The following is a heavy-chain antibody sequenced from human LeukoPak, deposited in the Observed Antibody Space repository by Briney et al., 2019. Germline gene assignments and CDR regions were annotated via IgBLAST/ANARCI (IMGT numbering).Heavy chain of an antibody. J-gene: IGHJ4*02. Sequence: ASVKVSCKASGYTFTSYDINWVRQATGQGLEWMGWMNPNSGNTGYAQKFQGRVTMTRNTSISTAYMELSSLRSEDTAAYYCARNQYSYGGVDYWGQGTLVTVSS. CDR3: ARNQYSYGGVDY. CDR2: MNPNSGNT. V-gene: IGHV1-8*01. CDR1: GYTFTSYD. D-gene: IGHD5-18*01.